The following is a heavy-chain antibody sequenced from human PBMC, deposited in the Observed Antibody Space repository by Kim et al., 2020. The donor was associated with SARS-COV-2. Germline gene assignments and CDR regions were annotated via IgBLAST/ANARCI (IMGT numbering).Heavy chain of an antibody. CDR3: ARDLVWRIGYHWDDY. CDR2: IDSWGTTI. Sequence: GGSLRLSCEASGFIFSSYKMNWVRQAPGKGLEWLSYIDSWGTTIYYADSVKGRFTASRDNAKNSLYLQMNSLRAEDTAVYYCARDLVWRIGYHWDDYWGQGTLVTVSS. J-gene: IGHJ4*02. D-gene: IGHD3-22*01. V-gene: IGHV3-48*03. CDR1: GFIFSSYK.